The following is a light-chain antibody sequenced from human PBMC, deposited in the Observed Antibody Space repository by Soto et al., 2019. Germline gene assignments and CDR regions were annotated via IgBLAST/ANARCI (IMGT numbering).Light chain of an antibody. CDR3: SSYTSSNTLENHV. Sequence: QSVLTQPASVSGSPGQSITISCTGTSSDVGGYNYVSWYQQHPGKAPKLMIYDVSNRPSGVSNRFSGSKSGNTASLTISGLQAEDEAYYYCSSYTSSNTLENHVFGTGTEVTVL. CDR2: DVS. V-gene: IGLV2-14*01. J-gene: IGLJ1*01. CDR1: SSDVGGYNY.